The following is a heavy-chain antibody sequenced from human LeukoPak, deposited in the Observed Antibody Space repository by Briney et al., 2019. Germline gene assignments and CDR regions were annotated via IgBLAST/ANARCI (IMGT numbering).Heavy chain of an antibody. CDR3: AGYKDYYYGMDV. CDR2: ISSSSSTI. D-gene: IGHD5-24*01. Sequence: PGGSLRLSCAAPGFTFSSYSMNWVRQAPGKGLEWVSYISSSSSTIYYADSVKGRFTISRDNAKNSLYLQMNSLRAEDTAVYYCAGYKDYYYGMDVWGQGTTVTVSS. CDR1: GFTFSSYS. J-gene: IGHJ6*02. V-gene: IGHV3-48*04.